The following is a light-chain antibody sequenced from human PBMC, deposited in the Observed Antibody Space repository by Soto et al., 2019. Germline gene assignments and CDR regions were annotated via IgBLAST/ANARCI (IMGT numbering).Light chain of an antibody. V-gene: IGLV2-23*01. CDR3: CSYAGSDIYV. Sequence: QPVLTQPASVSGSPGQSITISCTGTSSDVGSYNLVSWYQQHPVKAPKLMIFGAKYRPSGVSSRFSGSKSGNSASLTISGLQAEDDADYYCCSYAGSDIYVFGTGTKLTVL. CDR2: GAK. CDR1: SSDVGSYNL. J-gene: IGLJ1*01.